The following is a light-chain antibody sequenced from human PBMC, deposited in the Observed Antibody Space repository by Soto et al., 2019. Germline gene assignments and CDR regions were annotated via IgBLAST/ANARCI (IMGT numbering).Light chain of an antibody. CDR1: QSVSGY. V-gene: IGKV3D-15*01. CDR2: DAS. CDR3: QQYKNWRS. Sequence: VLTQSPATLRLYRGERATLSCRASQSVSGYLVWYQQKPGQAPRLLIYDASTRATGIPARFSGSGSGTEFTLSVRSLQSEDFAVYYCQQYKNWRSFGQGTKVDNK. J-gene: IGKJ1*01.